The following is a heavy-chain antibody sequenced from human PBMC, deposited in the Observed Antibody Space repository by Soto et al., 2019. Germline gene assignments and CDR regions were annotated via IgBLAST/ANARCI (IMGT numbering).Heavy chain of an antibody. V-gene: IGHV4-59*08. CDR1: SGSISRYY. CDR3: ASRVRIDAFDI. D-gene: IGHD1-1*01. Sequence: QVQLRESGPGLVKPSETLSLTCTVSSGSISRYYWTWIRQPPGKGLEWIGYISYSGSTNYNPSLKSRVTISADTSKNQFSLKLSSVTAADTAVYYCASRVRIDAFDIWGQGTMVTVSS. CDR2: ISYSGST. J-gene: IGHJ3*02.